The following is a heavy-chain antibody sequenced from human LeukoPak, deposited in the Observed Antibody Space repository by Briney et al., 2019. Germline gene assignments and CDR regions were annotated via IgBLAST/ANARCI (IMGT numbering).Heavy chain of an antibody. CDR3: ARPRTTRRYCSSTSCSANDAFDI. CDR2: INHSGST. V-gene: IGHV4-34*01. D-gene: IGHD2-2*01. CDR1: GGSFSGYY. Sequence: PSETLSLTCAVYGGSFSGYYSSWIRQPPGKGLEWIGEINHSGSTNYNPSLKSRVTISVDTSKNQFSLKLSSVTAADTAVYYCARPRTTRRYCSSTSCSANDAFDIWGQGTMVTVSS. J-gene: IGHJ3*02.